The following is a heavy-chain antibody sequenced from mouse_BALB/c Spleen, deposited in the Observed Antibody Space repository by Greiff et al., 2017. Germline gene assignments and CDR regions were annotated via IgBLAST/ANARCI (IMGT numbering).Heavy chain of an antibody. Sequence: VLLVESGGGLVQPGASLRFSCATSGFTFTDYYMSWVRQPPGKALEWLGFIRHKANGYTTEYSASVKGRFTISRDNSQSILYLQMNTLRAEDSATYYCARWDVCYAMDYWGQGTSVTVSS. V-gene: IGHV7-3*02. D-gene: IGHD4-1*01. CDR3: ARWDVCYAMDY. CDR1: GFTFTDYY. CDR2: IRHKANGYTT. J-gene: IGHJ4*01.